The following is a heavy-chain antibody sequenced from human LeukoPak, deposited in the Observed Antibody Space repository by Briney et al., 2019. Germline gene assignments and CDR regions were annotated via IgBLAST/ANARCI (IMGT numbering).Heavy chain of an antibody. CDR1: GGSFSGYY. Sequence: SGTLSLTFAVFGGSFSGYYWSWIRQSPGKGLEWIGEFTHSGITNSNASLRSRVTMSVDMYKNQLSLKMTSMTAADTTVYYCARVLRYLYWTVDVWSQGTAITVSS. CDR3: ARVLRYLYWTVDV. V-gene: IGHV4-34*10. J-gene: IGHJ6*02. CDR2: FTHSGIT. D-gene: IGHD3-16*02.